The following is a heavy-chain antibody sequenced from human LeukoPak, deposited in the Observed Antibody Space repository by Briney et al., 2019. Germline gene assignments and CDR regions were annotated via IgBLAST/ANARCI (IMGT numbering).Heavy chain of an antibody. V-gene: IGHV1-24*01. CDR1: GYTLTELS. CDR2: FDPEDGET. D-gene: IGHD3-10*01. Sequence: ASVKVSCKVSGYTLTELSMHWVRQAPGKGLEWMGGFDPEDGETIYAQKFQGRVTMTEDTSTDTAYMELSSLRFEDTAVYYRATDLGYYGSGSPLGYFQHWGQGTLVTVSS. J-gene: IGHJ1*01. CDR3: ATDLGYYGSGSPLGYFQH.